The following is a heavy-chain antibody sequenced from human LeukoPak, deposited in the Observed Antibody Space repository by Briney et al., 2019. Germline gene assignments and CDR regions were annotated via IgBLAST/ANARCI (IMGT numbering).Heavy chain of an antibody. CDR3: ARAPILRFGMVGPFDY. Sequence: GGSLRLSCAASGFTFSSYSMNWVRQAPGKGLEWVSYISSSSSTIYYADSVKGRFTISRDNAKNSLYLQMNSLRAEDTAVYYCARAPILRFGMVGPFDYWGQGTLVTVSS. CDR1: GFTFSSYS. J-gene: IGHJ4*02. V-gene: IGHV3-48*01. CDR2: ISSSSSTI. D-gene: IGHD3-10*01.